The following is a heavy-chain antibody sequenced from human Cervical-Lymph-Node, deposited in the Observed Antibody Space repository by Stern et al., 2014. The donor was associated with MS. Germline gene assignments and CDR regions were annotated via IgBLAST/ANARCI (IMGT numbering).Heavy chain of an antibody. Sequence: QVQLVESGGGVVQPGGSLRLSCAASGFTFSSYGMHWVRQAPGKGLEWVAVMSYDGRNKYYADSVQGRFTISRDNSKNTIYLQMISLRPEDTAVYYCTKKPAGPVAASFDIWGQGTMVTVSS. D-gene: IGHD6-19*01. V-gene: IGHV3-30*18. CDR2: MSYDGRNK. CDR3: TKKPAGPVAASFDI. CDR1: GFTFSSYG. J-gene: IGHJ3*02.